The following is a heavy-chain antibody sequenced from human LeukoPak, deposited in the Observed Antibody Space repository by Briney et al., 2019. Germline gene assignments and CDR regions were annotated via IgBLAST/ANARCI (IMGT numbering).Heavy chain of an antibody. V-gene: IGHV3-30*02. CDR1: GFTFSSYG. Sequence: GGSLRLSCAASGFTFSSYGMHWVRQAPGKGLEWAAFKRYDGSNKYYADSVKGRFTISRDNSKNTLYLQMNSLRAADTAVYYCAKDPTHYRVWDDYDSTVLSYWGQGTLVTVSS. CDR3: AKDPTHYRVWDDYDSTVLSY. J-gene: IGHJ4*02. D-gene: IGHD3-22*01. CDR2: KRYDGSNK.